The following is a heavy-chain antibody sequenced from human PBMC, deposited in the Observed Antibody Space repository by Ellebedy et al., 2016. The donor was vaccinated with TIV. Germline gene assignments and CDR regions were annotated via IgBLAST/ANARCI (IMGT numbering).Heavy chain of an antibody. V-gene: IGHV3-11*06. J-gene: IGHJ4*02. D-gene: IGHD5-12*01. CDR3: ASAARGFGAYESF. Sequence: GRFTISRDNSKNSLYLQMNSLRADDTALYYCASAARGFGAYESFWGQGTLVTVSS.